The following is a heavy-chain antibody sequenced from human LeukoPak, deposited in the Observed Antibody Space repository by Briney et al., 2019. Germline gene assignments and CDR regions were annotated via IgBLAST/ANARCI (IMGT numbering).Heavy chain of an antibody. CDR2: ISVYDGNT. V-gene: IGHV1-18*01. CDR1: GYNFNSYG. J-gene: IGHJ5*02. D-gene: IGHD3-10*01. CDR3: ARGSGSLDP. Sequence: GASVKVSCKASGYNFNSYGISWVRQAPGQGLEWMGWISVYDGNTNYAQKFQGRVTMTTDTSTSTAYMELSSLRSEDTAVYYCARGSGSLDPWGQGTLVTVSS.